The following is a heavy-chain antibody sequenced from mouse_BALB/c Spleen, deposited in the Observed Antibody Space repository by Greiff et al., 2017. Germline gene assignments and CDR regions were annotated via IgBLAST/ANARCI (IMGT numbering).Heavy chain of an antibody. V-gene: IGHV2-9*02. D-gene: IGHD1-1*01. CDR3: ARGGITTVVATLFDY. CDR2: IWAGGST. CDR1: GFSLTSYG. Sequence: VKLQESGPGLVAPSQSLSITCTVSGFSLTSYGVHWVRQPPGKGLEWLGVIWAGGSTNYNSALMSRLSISKDNSKSQVFLKMNSLQTDDTAMYYCARGGITTVVATLFDYWGQGTTLTVSS. J-gene: IGHJ2*01.